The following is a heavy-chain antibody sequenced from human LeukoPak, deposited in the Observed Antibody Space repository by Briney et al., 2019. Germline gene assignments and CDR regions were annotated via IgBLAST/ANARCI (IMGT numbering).Heavy chain of an antibody. CDR3: ARPSRTGSGWDAFDL. D-gene: IGHD3-22*01. J-gene: IGHJ3*01. V-gene: IGHV4-59*08. CDR2: IYYSGST. Sequence: SETLSLTCTVCGGSISTYYWSWIRQPPGKELEWIGYIYYSGSTNYNPSLKSRVTISVDTSKNQFSLNLSSVTAADTAVYYCARPSRTGSGWDAFDLWGQGAMVTVS. CDR1: GGSISTYY.